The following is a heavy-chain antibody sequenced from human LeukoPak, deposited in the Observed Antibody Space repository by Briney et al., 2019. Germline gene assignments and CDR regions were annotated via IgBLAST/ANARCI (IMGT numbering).Heavy chain of an antibody. CDR3: ARKDVVVTAPPTS. V-gene: IGHV3-11*01. CDR2: ISSSGSTM. J-gene: IGHJ5*02. CDR1: GFTFSDYY. D-gene: IGHD2-21*02. Sequence: PGGSLRLSCAASGFTFSDYYMSWIRQAPGKGLEWVSYISSSGSTMYYADSVKGRFTISRDNAKNSLYLQMNSLRAEDTAVYYCARKDVVVTAPPTSWGQGTLVTVSS.